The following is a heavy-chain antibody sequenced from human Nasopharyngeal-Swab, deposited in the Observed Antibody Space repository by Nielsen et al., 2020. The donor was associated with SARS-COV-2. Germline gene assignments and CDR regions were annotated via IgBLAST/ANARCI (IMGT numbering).Heavy chain of an antibody. D-gene: IGHD5-18*01. CDR2: ISSSGSTI. Sequence: GGSLRLSCAASGFTFSDYYMSWIRQAPGKGLEWVSYISSSGSTIYYADSVKGRFTISRDNAKNSLYLQMNSLRAEDTAVYYCARVAYTAILFDYYYYMDVWGKGTTVTVSS. J-gene: IGHJ6*03. CDR1: GFTFSDYY. CDR3: ARVAYTAILFDYYYYMDV. V-gene: IGHV3-11*01.